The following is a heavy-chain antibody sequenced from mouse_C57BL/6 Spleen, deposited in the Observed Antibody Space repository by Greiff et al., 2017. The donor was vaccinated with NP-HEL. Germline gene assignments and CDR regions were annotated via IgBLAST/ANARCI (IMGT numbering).Heavy chain of an antibody. CDR2: IDPSDSYT. Sequence: QVQLQQPGAELVKPGASVKLSCKASGYTFTSYWMQWVKQRPGQGLEWIGEIDPSDSYTNYNQKFKGKATLTVDTSSSTAYMQLSSLTSEDSAVYYCARSEGIYYGNYWFAYWGQGTLVTVSA. J-gene: IGHJ3*01. CDR1: GYTFTSYW. CDR3: ARSEGIYYGNYWFAY. V-gene: IGHV1-50*01. D-gene: IGHD2-1*01.